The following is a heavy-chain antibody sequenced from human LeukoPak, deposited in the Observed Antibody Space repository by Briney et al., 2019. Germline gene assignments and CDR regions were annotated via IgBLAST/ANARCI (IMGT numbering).Heavy chain of an antibody. V-gene: IGHV3-53*01. Sequence: PGGSLRLSCAASGFTVSSNYMSWVRQAPGKGLEWVSVIYSGGSTYYADSVKGRFTISRDNSKNTLYLQMNSLRAEDTAVYYCARTYSSGGRGFDPWGQGTLVTVSS. D-gene: IGHD6-19*01. CDR3: ARTYSSGGRGFDP. CDR1: GFTVSSNY. J-gene: IGHJ5*02. CDR2: IYSGGST.